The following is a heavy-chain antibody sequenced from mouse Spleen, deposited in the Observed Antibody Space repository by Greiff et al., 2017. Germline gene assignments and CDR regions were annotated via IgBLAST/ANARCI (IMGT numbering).Heavy chain of an antibody. CDR2: IDPETGGT. Sequence: QVQLQQSGAELVRPGASVTLSCKASGYTFTDYEMHWVKQTPVHGLEWIGAIDPETGGTAYNQKFKGKATLTADKSSSTAYMELRSLTSEDSAVYYCTRRAAYWGQGTLVTVSA. V-gene: IGHV1-15*01. CDR3: TRRAAY. D-gene: IGHD3-1*01. J-gene: IGHJ3*01. CDR1: GYTFTDYE.